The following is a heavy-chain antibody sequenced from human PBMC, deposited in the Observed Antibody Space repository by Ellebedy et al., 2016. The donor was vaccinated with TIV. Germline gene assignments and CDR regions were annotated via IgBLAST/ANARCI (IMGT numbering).Heavy chain of an antibody. D-gene: IGHD1-1*01. CDR3: ARDDLWKLDF. J-gene: IGHJ4*02. CDR2: IKQDGSAK. CDR1: GFSFSNHW. Sequence: PGGSLRLSCAASGFSFSNHWMTWVRQAPGKGLEWVANIKQDGSAKNYVDSVNGRFTISRDNAKSSLYLQMNSLRAEDTAVYYCARDDLWKLDFWGQGTLVSVSS. V-gene: IGHV3-7*03.